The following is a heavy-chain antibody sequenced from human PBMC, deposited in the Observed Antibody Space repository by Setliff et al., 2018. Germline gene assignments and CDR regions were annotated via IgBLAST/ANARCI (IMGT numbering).Heavy chain of an antibody. CDR1: GFTFSSYS. D-gene: IGHD3-10*01. V-gene: IGHV3-21*04. J-gene: IGHJ2*01. Sequence: PGGSLRLSCAASGFTFSSYSMNWVRQAPGKGLEWVSSISSSSSYIYYADSVKGRFTISRDNAKNSLYLQMNSLRAEDTAVYYCARASGELFYDWYFDLWGRGTLVTVSS. CDR2: ISSSSSYI. CDR3: ARASGELFYDWYFDL.